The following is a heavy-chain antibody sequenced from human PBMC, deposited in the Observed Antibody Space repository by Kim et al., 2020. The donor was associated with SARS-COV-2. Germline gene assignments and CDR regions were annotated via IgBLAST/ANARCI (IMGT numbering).Heavy chain of an antibody. J-gene: IGHJ4*02. D-gene: IGHD4-17*01. CDR3: ANLPTVVNRVDY. CDR1: GFTFSNYG. Sequence: GGSLRLSCAASGFTFSNYGMHWVRQAPGKGLEWVAVISYDGSNKYYADSVKGRFTISRDNSKNTLYLQMNSLRAEDTAVYYCANLPTVVNRVDYWGQGTLGTVSS. CDR2: ISYDGSNK. V-gene: IGHV3-30*18.